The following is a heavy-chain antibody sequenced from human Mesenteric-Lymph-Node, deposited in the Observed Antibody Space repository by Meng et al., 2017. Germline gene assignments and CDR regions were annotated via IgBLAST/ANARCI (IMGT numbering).Heavy chain of an antibody. CDR1: GFTFSSYA. V-gene: IGHV3-30-3*01. CDR2: ISYDGSNK. D-gene: IGHD6-6*01. J-gene: IGHJ4*02. CDR3: AKDTGNLYSSSSVDY. Sequence: VHLVESGGGLVQPGGSLRLSCAASGFTFSSYAMHWVRQAPGKGLEWVAVISYDGSNKYYADSVKGRFTISRDNSKNTLYLQMNSLRAEDTAVYYCAKDTGNLYSSSSVDYWGQGTLVTVSS.